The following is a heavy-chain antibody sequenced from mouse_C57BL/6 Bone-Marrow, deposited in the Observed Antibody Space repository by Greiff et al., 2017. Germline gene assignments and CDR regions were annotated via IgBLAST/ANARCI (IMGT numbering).Heavy chain of an antibody. CDR1: GYTFTSYG. J-gene: IGHJ3*01. Sequence: VQLQQSGAELARPGASVKLSCKASGYTFTSYGISWVKQRTGQGLEWIGEIHPRSGNTYYNEKFKGKATLTADKSSSTANMELRILTSEYTAVYFCTRFRSTWIAYWGQGTLVSVTS. CDR3: TRFRSTWIAY. D-gene: IGHD3-2*02. V-gene: IGHV1-81*01. CDR2: IHPRSGNT.